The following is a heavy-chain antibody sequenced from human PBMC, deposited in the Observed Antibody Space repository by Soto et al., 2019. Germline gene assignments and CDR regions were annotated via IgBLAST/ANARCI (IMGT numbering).Heavy chain of an antibody. Sequence: SETLSLTCAVYGGSFSGYYWSWIRQPPGKGLEWIGEINHSGSTNYNPSLMSRVTISVDTSKNQFSLKLSSVTAADTAVYYCARGVWSGLPGLSRDYGMDVWGQGTTVTVSS. CDR2: INHSGST. J-gene: IGHJ6*02. D-gene: IGHD3-10*01. V-gene: IGHV4-34*01. CDR3: ARGVWSGLPGLSRDYGMDV. CDR1: GGSFSGYY.